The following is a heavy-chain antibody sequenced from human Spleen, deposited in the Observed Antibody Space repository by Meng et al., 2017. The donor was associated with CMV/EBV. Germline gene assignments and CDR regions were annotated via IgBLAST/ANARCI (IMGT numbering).Heavy chain of an antibody. CDR3: AKDSPRVAAWEYFDY. D-gene: IGHD1-26*01. Sequence: SGVTFSYFVMGGVRQAPGKGLEWVSSVNDNGGNTYYADCVKGRFTISRDNSKKMLYLQMNSLRAEDTAVYYCAKDSPRVAAWEYFDYWGQGALVTVSS. CDR1: GVTFSYFV. J-gene: IGHJ4*02. CDR2: VNDNGGNT. V-gene: IGHV3-23*01.